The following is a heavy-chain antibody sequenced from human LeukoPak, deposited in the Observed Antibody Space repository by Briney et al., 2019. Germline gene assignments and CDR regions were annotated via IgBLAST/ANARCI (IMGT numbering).Heavy chain of an antibody. Sequence: PSETLSLTCAVYGGSFSNYYWSWIRQPPGKGLEWIGEINHSGSTNYNPSLKSRVTISVDTSKNQFSLKLSSVTAADTAVYYCARHLDYYGSGSYEDYWGQGTLVTVSS. CDR1: GGSFSNYY. CDR2: INHSGST. J-gene: IGHJ4*02. D-gene: IGHD3-10*01. V-gene: IGHV4-34*01. CDR3: ARHLDYYGSGSYEDY.